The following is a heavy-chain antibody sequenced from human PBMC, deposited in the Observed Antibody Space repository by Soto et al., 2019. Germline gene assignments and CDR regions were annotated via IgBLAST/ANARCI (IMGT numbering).Heavy chain of an antibody. D-gene: IGHD3-10*01. V-gene: IGHV4-59*08. CDR3: VRQGIGPLHGLVDV. CDR2: IYETGGA. CDR1: SDPTSTHT. Sequence: QVQLQESGPGMVKPSETLSLTCTVSSDPTSTHTWGWIRQTPGKGLEWIGYIYETGGAAYNPSLNGRVTLSRDRSTRELALKLSSATAADTAMYDCVRQGIGPLHGLVDVWGRGTTVIVSS. J-gene: IGHJ6*02.